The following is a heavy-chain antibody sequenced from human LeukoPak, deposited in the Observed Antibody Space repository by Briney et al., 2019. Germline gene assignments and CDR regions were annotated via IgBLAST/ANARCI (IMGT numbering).Heavy chain of an antibody. J-gene: IGHJ3*02. CDR1: GSIFTSYW. V-gene: IGHV5-51*01. CDR3: ARPGTAMVMGAFDI. D-gene: IGHD5-18*01. Sequence: GASLQISCKGSGSIFTSYWIGWVRQLPGKGLEWMGIIYPGDSDTRYSPSFQGQVTISADKSISTAYLQWSSLKASDTAMYYCARPGTAMVMGAFDIWGQGTMVTVSS. CDR2: IYPGDSDT.